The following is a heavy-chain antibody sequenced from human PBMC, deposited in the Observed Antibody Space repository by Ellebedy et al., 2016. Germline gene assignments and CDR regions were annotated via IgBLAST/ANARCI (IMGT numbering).Heavy chain of an antibody. CDR2: ISSSGSTI. J-gene: IGHJ4*02. V-gene: IGHV3-11*01. CDR3: ARGHYDFWSGYFFDY. Sequence: GGSLRLXCAASGFTFSDYYMSWIRQAPGKGLEWVSYISSSGSTIYYADSVKGRFTISRDNAKNSLYLQMNSLRAEDTAVYYCARGHYDFWSGYFFDYWGQGTLVTVSS. CDR1: GFTFSDYY. D-gene: IGHD3-3*01.